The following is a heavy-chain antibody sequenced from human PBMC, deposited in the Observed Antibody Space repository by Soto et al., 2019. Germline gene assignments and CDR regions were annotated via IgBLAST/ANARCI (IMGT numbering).Heavy chain of an antibody. Sequence: SETLSLTCTVSGGSISSSSYYWGWIRQPPGKGLEWIGSIYYSGSTYYNPSLKSRVTISVDTSKNQFSLKLSSVTAADTAVYYCARQAAAVINWFDPWGQGTLVT. CDR3: ARQAAAVINWFDP. D-gene: IGHD6-13*01. CDR2: IYYSGST. CDR1: GGSISSSSYY. J-gene: IGHJ5*02. V-gene: IGHV4-39*01.